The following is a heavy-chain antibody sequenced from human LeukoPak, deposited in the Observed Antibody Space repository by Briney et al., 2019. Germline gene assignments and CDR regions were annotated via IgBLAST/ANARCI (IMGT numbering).Heavy chain of an antibody. D-gene: IGHD1-26*01. CDR2: ISGSGGST. J-gene: IGHJ4*02. CDR3: AKSPGSYTAFSPFDY. CDR1: GFTFSSYG. Sequence: GGSLRLSCAASGFTFSSYGMSWVRQAPGKGLEWVSAISGSGGSTYYADSVKGRFTISRDNSKNTLYLQMNSLRAEDTAVYDCAKSPGSYTAFSPFDYWGQGTLVTVSS. V-gene: IGHV3-23*01.